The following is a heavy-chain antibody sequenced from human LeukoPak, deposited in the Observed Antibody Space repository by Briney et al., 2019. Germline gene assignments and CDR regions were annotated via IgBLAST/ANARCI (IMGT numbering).Heavy chain of an antibody. CDR3: AKGNTYYYGSGSYSVLDY. CDR1: GFTFSSYS. Sequence: SGGSLRLSCAASGFTFSSYSMNWARQAPGKGLEWVSSISSSSSYIYYADSVKGRFTISRDNAKNSLYLQMNSLRAEDTAVYYCAKGNTYYYGSGSYSVLDYWGQGTLVTVPS. V-gene: IGHV3-21*04. CDR2: ISSSSSYI. J-gene: IGHJ4*02. D-gene: IGHD3-10*01.